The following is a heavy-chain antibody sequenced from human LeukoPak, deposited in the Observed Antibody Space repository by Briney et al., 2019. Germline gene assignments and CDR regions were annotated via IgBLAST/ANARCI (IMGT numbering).Heavy chain of an antibody. Sequence: GASVKVSCKASGYTFTSYAMNWVRQAPGQGLEWMGWINTNTGNPTYAQGFTGRFVFSLDTSVSTAYLQISSLKAEDTAVYYCARDWEWFGESSLFDYWGQGTLVTVSS. CDR3: ARDWEWFGESSLFDY. D-gene: IGHD3-10*01. CDR2: INTNTGNP. CDR1: GYTFTSYA. V-gene: IGHV7-4-1*02. J-gene: IGHJ4*02.